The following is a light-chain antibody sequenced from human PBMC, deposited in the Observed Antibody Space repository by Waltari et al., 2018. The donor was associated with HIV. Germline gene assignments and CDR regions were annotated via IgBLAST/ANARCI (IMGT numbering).Light chain of an antibody. CDR1: SSHIGNNF. CDR3: SSWDDSLSGVL. Sequence: QSVLTQPPSASGTTGQRVTISCSGSSSHIGNNFLYWYQQVPGTAPKLLIHTNNQRPSGVPDRFSGSKSGTSASLAISGLRSEDEAYYYCSSWDDSLSGVLFGGGTKLTVL. CDR2: TNN. J-gene: IGLJ2*01. V-gene: IGLV1-47*01.